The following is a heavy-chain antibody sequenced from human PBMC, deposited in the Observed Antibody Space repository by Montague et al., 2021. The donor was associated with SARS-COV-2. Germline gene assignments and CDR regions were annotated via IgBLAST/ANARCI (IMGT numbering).Heavy chain of an antibody. CDR2: VYESGRT. J-gene: IGHJ6*02. CDR3: ARGRAVTTFYYYYYGMDV. D-gene: IGHD4-17*01. CDR1: GGSISTYY. Sequence: SETLSLTCTVSGGSISTYYWGWIRQPPGKGLEWIGSVYESGRTYYNPSLKSRVTISVDTSKNQFSLKLSSVTAADTAVYYCARGRAVTTFYYYYYGMDVWGQGTTVTVSS. V-gene: IGHV4-39*07.